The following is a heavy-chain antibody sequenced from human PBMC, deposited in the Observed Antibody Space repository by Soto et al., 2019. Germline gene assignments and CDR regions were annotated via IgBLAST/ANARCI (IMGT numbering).Heavy chain of an antibody. CDR2: INVGSGNT. Sequence: SVKVSCKSSGNSFVTDAIHWVRQAPGQRIPGMGWINVGSGNTKYAQDFQGRVTFTRDTAATTTFMELSSLRCEDAAGHYCARVPPWGDSGSFYSQHYDSWGQGTLVTVSS. D-gene: IGHD3-10*01. CDR1: GNSFVTDA. CDR3: ARVPPWGDSGSFYSQHYDS. J-gene: IGHJ4*02. V-gene: IGHV1-3*01.